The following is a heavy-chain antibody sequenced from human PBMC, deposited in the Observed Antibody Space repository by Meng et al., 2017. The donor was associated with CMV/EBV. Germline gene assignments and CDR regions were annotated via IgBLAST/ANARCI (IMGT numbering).Heavy chain of an antibody. CDR2: IYYSGST. D-gene: IGHD2-15*01. CDR1: ISSGGYY. J-gene: IGHJ5*02. V-gene: IGHV4-31*02. CDR3: ARDRGCSGGSCPSGWFDP. Sequence: ISSGGYYWSWIRQHPGQGLEWIGYIYYSGSTYYNPSLKSRVTISVDTSKNQFSLKLSSVTAADTAVYYCARDRGCSGGSCPSGWFDPWGQGTLVTVSS.